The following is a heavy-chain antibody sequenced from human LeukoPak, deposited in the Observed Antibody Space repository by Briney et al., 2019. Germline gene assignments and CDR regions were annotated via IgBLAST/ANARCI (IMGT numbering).Heavy chain of an antibody. Sequence: PSETLSLTCTVSDDSTNTYYWSWIRQPAGKGLEWIGRIYSSGSTNYNPSLKSRVTMSIDTSKKQFSLKMNSVTAADTAMYYCARDRSSGWYVVDYWGQGTLVTVSS. CDR2: IYSSGST. D-gene: IGHD6-19*01. V-gene: IGHV4-4*07. CDR3: ARDRSSGWYVVDY. J-gene: IGHJ4*02. CDR1: DDSTNTYY.